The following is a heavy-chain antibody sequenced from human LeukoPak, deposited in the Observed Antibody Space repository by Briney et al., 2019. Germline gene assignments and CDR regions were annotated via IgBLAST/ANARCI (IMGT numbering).Heavy chain of an antibody. D-gene: IGHD2-2*01. CDR3: ARDRIVVVPAAITTGDWFDP. CDR2: ISAYNGNT. Sequence: GASVKVSCKASGYTFTSYGISWVRQAPGQGREWMGWISAYNGNTNYAQKLQGRVTMTTDTSTSTAYMELRSLRSDDTAVYYCARDRIVVVPAAITTGDWFDPWGQGTLVTVSS. V-gene: IGHV1-18*01. CDR1: GYTFTSYG. J-gene: IGHJ5*02.